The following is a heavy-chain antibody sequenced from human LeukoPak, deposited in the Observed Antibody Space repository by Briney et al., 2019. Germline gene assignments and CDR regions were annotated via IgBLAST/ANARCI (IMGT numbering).Heavy chain of an antibody. J-gene: IGHJ4*02. CDR1: GFTFNSFA. CDR3: ARSPYXXXXAYYDY. Sequence: GGSLRLSCAASGFTFNSFAMHWVRQAPGKGLEHVSVIXSNGGSXYYANSVKGRFTISRDNSKNTLYLQMGSLRAEDMAVYYCARSPYXXXXAYYDYWGQGTLVTVSS. D-gene: IGHD3-10*01. CDR2: IXSNGGSX. V-gene: IGHV3-64*01.